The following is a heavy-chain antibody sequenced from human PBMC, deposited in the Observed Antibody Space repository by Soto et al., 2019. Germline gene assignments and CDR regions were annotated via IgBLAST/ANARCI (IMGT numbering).Heavy chain of an antibody. V-gene: IGHV1-18*04. Sequence: QVQLVQSGAEVKKPGASVKVSCKTSGYTFASSGISWVRQAPGQGLEWMGWISAYKRNTNYAQKLQGRLPMTTDSSTSTAYMELRSLRSDDTAVYYCARVYGSGTQSAFFFDYWGQGTLVTVSS. D-gene: IGHD3-10*01. CDR3: ARVYGSGTQSAFFFDY. J-gene: IGHJ4*02. CDR1: GYTFASSG. CDR2: ISAYKRNT.